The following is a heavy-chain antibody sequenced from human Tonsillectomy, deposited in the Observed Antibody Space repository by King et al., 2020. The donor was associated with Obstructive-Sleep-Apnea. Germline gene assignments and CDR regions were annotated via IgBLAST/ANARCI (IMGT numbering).Heavy chain of an antibody. J-gene: IGHJ5*02. CDR1: GGTFSSYG. D-gene: IGHD3-10*01. CDR3: ATDRGFGELNWFDP. V-gene: IGHV1-69*04. Sequence: QLVQSGAEVKKPGSSVKVSCKASGGTFSSYGISWVLQSPGQGLEWMGRISPILGLANYAPKFQGRVTITADKSPSTAYMELSSLRSEDTAVYYCATDRGFGELNWFDPWGQGTLVTVSS. CDR2: ISPILGLA.